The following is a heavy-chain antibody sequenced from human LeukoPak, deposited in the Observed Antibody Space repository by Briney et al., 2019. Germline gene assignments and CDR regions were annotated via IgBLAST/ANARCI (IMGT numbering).Heavy chain of an antibody. V-gene: IGHV4-39*01. Sequence: PSETLSLTCTVSGGATSSSNYYWAWIRQPPGKGLECMGSIFYSGTTHYNPSLKSRVTISIDTSRNQFSLKLRSVSAADTSVYYCARLSNYGGHSGDGYWGQGTLVTVSS. CDR3: ARLSNYGGHSGDGY. CDR2: IFYSGTT. J-gene: IGHJ4*02. CDR1: GGATSSSNYY. D-gene: IGHD4-23*01.